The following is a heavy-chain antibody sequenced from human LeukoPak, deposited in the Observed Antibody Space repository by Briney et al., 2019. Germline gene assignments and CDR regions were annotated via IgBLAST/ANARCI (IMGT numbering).Heavy chain of an antibody. V-gene: IGHV3-21*01. D-gene: IGHD3-9*01. J-gene: IGHJ4*02. CDR3: ASGSHYDILTGYYKEDY. CDR2: ISSSSSYI. CDR1: GFTFSSYS. Sequence: GGSLRLSCAASGFTFSSYSMNWVRQAPGKGLEWVSSISSSSSYIYYADSVKGRFTISRDNAKNSRYLQMNSLRAEDTALYYCASGSHYDILTGYYKEDYWGQGTLVTVSS.